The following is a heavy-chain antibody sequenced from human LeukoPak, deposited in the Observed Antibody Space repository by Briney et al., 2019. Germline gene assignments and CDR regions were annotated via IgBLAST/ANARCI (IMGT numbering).Heavy chain of an antibody. CDR2: ISYDGSNK. V-gene: IGHV3-30*18. D-gene: IGHD3-10*01. CDR1: GFTFSSYG. J-gene: IGHJ4*02. CDR3: ANMDYYGSGSYYNPY. Sequence: GGSLRLSCAASGFTFSSYGMHWVRQAPGKGLEGVAIISYDGSNKYYADSVKGRFTISRYNSKNTLYLQMNSLRAEDTAVYYCANMDYYGSGSYYNPYWGQGTLVTVSS.